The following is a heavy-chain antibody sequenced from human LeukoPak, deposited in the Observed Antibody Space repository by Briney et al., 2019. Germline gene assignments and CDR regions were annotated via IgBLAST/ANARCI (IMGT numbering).Heavy chain of an antibody. CDR3: ARRFVRAQLSGMDTFDY. CDR1: GVSISDYN. D-gene: IGHD1-14*01. V-gene: IGHV4-4*07. Sequence: SETLSLTCTVSGVSISDYNWSWIPQAAGKGLEWIVLIRTSGTNNYNPSLKSRGTMSVDTSKNQFSLKLSSVTAADTAVYYCARRFVRAQLSGMDTFDYWGQGTLVTVSS. CDR2: IRTSGTN. J-gene: IGHJ4*02.